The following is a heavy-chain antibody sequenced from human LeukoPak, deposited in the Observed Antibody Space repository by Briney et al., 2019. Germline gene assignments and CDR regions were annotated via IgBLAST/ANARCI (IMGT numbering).Heavy chain of an antibody. CDR1: GGSISSYY. CDR3: ARGRGYSYGYWAY. J-gene: IGHJ4*02. Sequence: PSETLSLTCTVSGGSISSYYWSWIRQPPGKGLEWIGYIYYSGSTNYNPSLKSRVTISVDTSKNQFSLKLSSVTAADTAVYYCARGRGYSYGYWAYWGQGTLVTASS. CDR2: IYYSGST. D-gene: IGHD5-18*01. V-gene: IGHV4-59*01.